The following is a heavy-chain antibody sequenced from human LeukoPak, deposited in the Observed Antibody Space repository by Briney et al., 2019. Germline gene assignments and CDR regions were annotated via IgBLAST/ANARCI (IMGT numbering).Heavy chain of an antibody. Sequence: GGSLRLSCAASGFTFSSYSMNWVRQAPGKGLEWVSYISSSSGTIYYADSVKGRFTISRDNAKNSLYLQMNSLRAEDTAVYYCARYLSDYWGQGTLVTVSS. J-gene: IGHJ4*02. CDR3: ARYLSDY. CDR1: GFTFSSYS. CDR2: ISSSSGTI. V-gene: IGHV3-48*01.